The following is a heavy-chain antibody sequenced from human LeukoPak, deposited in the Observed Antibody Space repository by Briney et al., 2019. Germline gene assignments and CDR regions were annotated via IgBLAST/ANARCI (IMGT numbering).Heavy chain of an antibody. CDR3: ARGRQSGGTYYPYDY. Sequence: GGSLRLSCAASGFTFSSYAMSWVRQAPGKGLEWVSAISGSGGSTYFADSVKGRFTISRDNSKNTVYLQMNSLRADDTAVYYCARGRQSGGTYYPYDYWGQGTLVTVSS. CDR2: ISGSGGST. CDR1: GFTFSSYA. D-gene: IGHD1-26*01. J-gene: IGHJ4*02. V-gene: IGHV3-23*01.